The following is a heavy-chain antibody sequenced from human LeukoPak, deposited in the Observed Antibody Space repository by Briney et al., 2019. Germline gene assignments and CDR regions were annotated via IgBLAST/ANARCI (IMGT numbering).Heavy chain of an antibody. CDR3: ARVAAGYCSSPSCYMDY. CDR1: GYTFTSYG. CDR2: TSAYNGDT. Sequence: GASVKVSCKASGYTFTSYGIGWVRQAPGQGLEWMGWTSAYNGDTNYAHKVQGRVTTTTDTSTSTAYMELRSLRSDDTAVYCCARVAAGYCSSPSCYMDYWGQGTLVFVSS. J-gene: IGHJ4*02. D-gene: IGHD2-2*02. V-gene: IGHV1-18*01.